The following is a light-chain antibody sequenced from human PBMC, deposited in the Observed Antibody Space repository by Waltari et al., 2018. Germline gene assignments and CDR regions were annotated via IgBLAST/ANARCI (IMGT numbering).Light chain of an antibody. CDR3: QQYNNWPPLVT. CDR2: GAS. J-gene: IGKJ3*01. V-gene: IGKV3-15*01. Sequence: EIVMTQSPATLSVSPGERATISCRASQSVSSNLAWYQKKPGQAPRLLIYGASTRATGIPGRFSGSGSGTEFTLTISSLQSEDFAVYYCQQYNNWPPLVTFGPGTKVDIK. CDR1: QSVSSN.